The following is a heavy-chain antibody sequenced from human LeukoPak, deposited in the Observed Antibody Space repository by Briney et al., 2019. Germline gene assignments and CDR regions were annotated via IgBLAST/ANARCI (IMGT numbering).Heavy chain of an antibody. V-gene: IGHV3-72*01. Sequence: GGSLRLSCTASGFTFSDHYMDWVLQAPGKGLEWVGRTRNKANSYTTEYAASVKGRFTISRDDSKNSLYLQMNSLKTEDTAVYYCARGPLNPYSSSCYYIDYWGPGTLVTVSS. CDR1: GFTFSDHY. J-gene: IGHJ4*02. CDR2: TRNKANSYTT. CDR3: ARGPLNPYSSSCYYIDY. D-gene: IGHD6-13*01.